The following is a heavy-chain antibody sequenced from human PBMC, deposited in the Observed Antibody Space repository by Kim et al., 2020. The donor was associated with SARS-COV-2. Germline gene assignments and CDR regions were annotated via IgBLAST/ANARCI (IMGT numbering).Heavy chain of an antibody. D-gene: IGHD6-13*01. Sequence: NPSLKSRVTISVDKAKNQCSLKLRSVTAADTAVYYCARASSSWYVRGFDYWGQGTLVTVSS. V-gene: IGHV4-4*02. J-gene: IGHJ4*02. CDR3: ARASSSWYVRGFDY.